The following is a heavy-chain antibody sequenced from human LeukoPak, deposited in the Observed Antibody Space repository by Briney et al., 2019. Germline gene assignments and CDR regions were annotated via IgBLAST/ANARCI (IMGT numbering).Heavy chain of an antibody. Sequence: SETLSLTCAVYGGSFSGYYWSWIRQPPGKGLEWIGEINHSGSTNYNPSLKSRVTISVDTSKNQFSLKLTSVTAADTAVYYCARGTLKSPARPRDYWGQGNLVTVSS. J-gene: IGHJ4*02. CDR1: GGSFSGYY. CDR3: ARGTLKSPARPRDY. V-gene: IGHV4-34*01. CDR2: INHSGST.